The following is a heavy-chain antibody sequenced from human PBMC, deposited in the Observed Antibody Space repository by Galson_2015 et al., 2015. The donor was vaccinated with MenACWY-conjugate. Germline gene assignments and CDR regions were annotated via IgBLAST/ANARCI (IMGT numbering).Heavy chain of an antibody. V-gene: IGHV3-30*18. CDR1: GFTFSSYG. CDR2: ISYDGSNK. J-gene: IGHJ4*02. CDR3: AKEGGSYD. D-gene: IGHD1-26*01. Sequence: SLRLSCAASGFTFSSYGMHWVRXAXGKGXEWVXVISYDGSNKYYADSVKGRFTISRDNSKNTLYLQMNSLRAEDTAVYYCAKEGGSYDWGQGTLVTVSS.